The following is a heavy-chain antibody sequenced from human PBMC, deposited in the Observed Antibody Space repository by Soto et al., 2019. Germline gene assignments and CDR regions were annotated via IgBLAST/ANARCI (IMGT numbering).Heavy chain of an antibody. D-gene: IGHD5-18*01. CDR3: ARDPPRGYSYGSGPY. CDR1: GFTVSSNY. Sequence: HPGGSLRLSCAASGFTVSSNYMSWVRQAPGKGLEWVSVIYSGGSTYYADSVKGRFTISRDNSKNTLYLQMNSLRAEDTAVYYCARDPPRGYSYGSGPYWGQGTLVTVSS. V-gene: IGHV3-66*01. J-gene: IGHJ4*02. CDR2: IYSGGST.